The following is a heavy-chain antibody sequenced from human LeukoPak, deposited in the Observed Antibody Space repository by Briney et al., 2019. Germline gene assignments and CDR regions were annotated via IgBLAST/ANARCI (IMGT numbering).Heavy chain of an antibody. V-gene: IGHV4-39*01. CDR3: ARHILSITIFRVVGLGFDP. CDR2: IYYSGST. Sequence: KPSETLSLTCTVSGGSISSYYWGWIRQPPGKGLEWIGSIYYSGSTYYNPSLKSRVTISVDTSKNQFSLKLSSVTAADTAVYYCARHILSITIFRVVGLGFDPWGQGTLVTVSS. CDR1: GGSISSYY. D-gene: IGHD3-3*01. J-gene: IGHJ5*02.